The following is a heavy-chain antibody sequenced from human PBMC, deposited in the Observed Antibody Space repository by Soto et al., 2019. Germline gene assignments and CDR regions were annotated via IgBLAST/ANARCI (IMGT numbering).Heavy chain of an antibody. J-gene: IGHJ2*01. CDR3: VRVLDSSWYADL. V-gene: IGHV4-61*03. Sequence: QVQLQESGPGLVKPSETLSLTCSVSGGSVSNASFYWTWIRQAPGTGLEYIGYIFYTGVTNYNPSLSSRVTISLDTSKPHFSLKLNSMTAADTAVYYCVRVLDSSWYADLWGRGTLVTLSS. CDR1: GGSVSNASFY. D-gene: IGHD3-22*01. CDR2: IFYTGVT.